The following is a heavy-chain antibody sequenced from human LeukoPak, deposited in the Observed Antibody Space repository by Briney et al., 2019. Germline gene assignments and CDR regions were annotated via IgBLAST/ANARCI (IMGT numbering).Heavy chain of an antibody. CDR2: ISGRGDST. D-gene: IGHD1-26*01. J-gene: IGHJ4*02. CDR1: GFTFSTYG. CDR3: ARIVGPYYFDY. Sequence: GGSLRLSCAASGFTFSTYGMSWVRQAPGKGLEWVSAISGRGDSTYYADSVQGRFTISRDNSKNTLYLQMNSLRAEDTAVYYCARIVGPYYFDYWGQGTLVTVSS. V-gene: IGHV3-23*01.